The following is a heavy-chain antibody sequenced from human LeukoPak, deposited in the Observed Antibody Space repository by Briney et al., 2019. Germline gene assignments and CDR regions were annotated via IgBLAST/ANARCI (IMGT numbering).Heavy chain of an antibody. CDR2: IIPIFGTA. CDR3: ARYCTNGVCYFDY. CDR1: GGTFSSYA. Sequence: GASVKVYCKASGGTFSSYAISWVRQAPGQGLEWMGGIIPIFGTANYAQKFQGRVTITADESTSTAYMELSSLRSEDTAVYYCARYCTNGVCYFDYWGQGTLVTVSS. J-gene: IGHJ4*02. D-gene: IGHD2-8*01. V-gene: IGHV1-69*13.